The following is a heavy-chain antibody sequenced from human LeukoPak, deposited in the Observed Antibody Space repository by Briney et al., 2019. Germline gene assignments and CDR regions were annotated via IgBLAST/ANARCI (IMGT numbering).Heavy chain of an antibody. CDR3: ARGLNNRKSGRRFDVFEI. V-gene: IGHV4-39*07. D-gene: IGHD1-14*01. CDR2: IYYSGSA. CDR1: GGSISSSSYY. Sequence: PSETLSLTCIVSGGSISSSSYYWGWIRQPPGKGLEWIGSIYYSGSACYNPSLKSRVTIPVDTSKNQFSLRLSSVTAADTAVYYCARGLNNRKSGRRFDVFEIWGQGTMVTVSS. J-gene: IGHJ3*02.